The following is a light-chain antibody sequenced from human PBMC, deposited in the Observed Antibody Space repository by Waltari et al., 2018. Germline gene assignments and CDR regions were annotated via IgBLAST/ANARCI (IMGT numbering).Light chain of an antibody. J-gene: IGLJ2*01. Sequence: QAALTQPPSVSGSPGQSVTISCTGTSSDIGGYNYVSWYQQHPGKAPNLMIYDVSKRPSGVSDSVSGSKSGNKDSLTISGLQAEDEADYYCSSYAGTNTWIFGGGTRLTVL. CDR2: DVS. V-gene: IGLV2-11*01. CDR3: SSYAGTNTWI. CDR1: SSDIGGYNY.